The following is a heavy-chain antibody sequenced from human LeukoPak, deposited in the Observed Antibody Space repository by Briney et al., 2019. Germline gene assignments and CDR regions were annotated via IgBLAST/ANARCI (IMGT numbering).Heavy chain of an antibody. Sequence: SETLSLTCAVYGGSFSGFYWTWIRQPPGKGLEWIGQINHSRSTHYNPSLKSRVTISVDTSKDQFSLKLSSVTAADTAVYYCARVPKYFDLWGRGTLVTVSS. CDR2: INHSRST. V-gene: IGHV4-34*01. CDR3: ARVPKYFDL. CDR1: GGSFSGFY. J-gene: IGHJ2*01.